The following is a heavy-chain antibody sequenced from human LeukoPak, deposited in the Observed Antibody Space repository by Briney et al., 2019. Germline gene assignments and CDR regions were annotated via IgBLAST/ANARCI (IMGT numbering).Heavy chain of an antibody. CDR1: GFTSRSYW. Sequence: GGSLRLSCAASGFTSRSYWMHCVRHAPRKGLVCVSHINSDGSRTSYADSVKGRSTISRDNAKNTLFLQMNSLRAEDTAVYYCVRVRGQLWFADGFDIWGQGTMATVSS. CDR2: INSDGSRT. D-gene: IGHD3-10*01. V-gene: IGHV3-74*01. J-gene: IGHJ3*02. CDR3: VRVRGQLWFADGFDI.